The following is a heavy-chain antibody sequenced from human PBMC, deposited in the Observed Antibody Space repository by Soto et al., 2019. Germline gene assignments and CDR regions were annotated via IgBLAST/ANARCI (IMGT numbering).Heavy chain of an antibody. CDR3: ARGPYSYGTGYYYYYGMDV. Sequence: GKRGQSGAEGKKPGSWVKVSCKAFEGTFRTYLISWGEKAPGQGLEGRGGFILIFGTANYAQKFQGRVTITADESTSTAYMELSSLRSEDTAVYYCARGPYSYGTGYYYYYGMDVWGQGTTVTVS. V-gene: IGHV1-69*01. J-gene: IGHJ6*02. CDR1: EGTFRTYL. CDR2: FILIFGTA. D-gene: IGHD5-18*01.